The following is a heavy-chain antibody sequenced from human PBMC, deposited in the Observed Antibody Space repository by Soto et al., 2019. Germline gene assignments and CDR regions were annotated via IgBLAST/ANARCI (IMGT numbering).Heavy chain of an antibody. D-gene: IGHD1-26*01. V-gene: IGHV1-69*01. Sequence: QVQMVQSGAEVKKPGSSVKVSCKASGGTFSSYAISWVRQAPGQGLAWMGGIIPIFGTANYAQKFQGRVTITADESTSTAYMELSSLRSEGTAVYYCAREVGATLNWFDPWGQGTLVTVSS. CDR1: GGTFSSYA. CDR2: IIPIFGTA. CDR3: AREVGATLNWFDP. J-gene: IGHJ5*02.